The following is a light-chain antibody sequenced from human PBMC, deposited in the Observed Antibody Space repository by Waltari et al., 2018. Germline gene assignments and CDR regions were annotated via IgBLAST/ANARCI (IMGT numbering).Light chain of an antibody. V-gene: IGKV3-20*01. Sequence: VILTQSPATLSLSPGERAILSCRASQNIGGDLAWYQQKPGQAPRLLIYGTTNRVTGIPDRFSGSGSGTEFTLTLSSLEPEDFAVYFCQKYSNSPTFGQGTKVDIK. CDR2: GTT. J-gene: IGKJ1*01. CDR3: QKYSNSPT. CDR1: QNIGGD.